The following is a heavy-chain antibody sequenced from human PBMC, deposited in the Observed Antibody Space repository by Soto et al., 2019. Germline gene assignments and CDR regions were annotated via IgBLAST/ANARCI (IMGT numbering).Heavy chain of an antibody. CDR2: MYCDDDK. V-gene: IGHV2-5*02. J-gene: IGHJ5*02. CDR3: AHRPDWNDLCFDP. D-gene: IGHD1-1*01. Sequence: QINLKESGPTLVKPTQTLTLTCTFSGFSLNTGRMGVGWIRQPPGKALEWLALMYCDDDKYYSPFLKSRLTITKDTSKIQVVLTMTNMDPVDTATYYCAHRPDWNDLCFDPWGQGILVIVSS. CDR1: GFSLNTGRMG.